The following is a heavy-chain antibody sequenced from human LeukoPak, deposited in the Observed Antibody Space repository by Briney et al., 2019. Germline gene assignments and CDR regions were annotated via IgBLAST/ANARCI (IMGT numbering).Heavy chain of an antibody. CDR2: ISASDGRT. CDR3: AKRRRPSGGSYDM. V-gene: IGHV3-23*01. Sequence: PGGSLRLSCAASGFTFDTYVMGWVRQAPGKGLEWVSDISASDGRTFYADSVKGRFTISRDNSKDTLYLQMNSLRAEDTALYYWAKRRRPSGGSYDMWGPGTMVTVSS. CDR1: GFTFDTYV. D-gene: IGHD5-12*01. J-gene: IGHJ3*02.